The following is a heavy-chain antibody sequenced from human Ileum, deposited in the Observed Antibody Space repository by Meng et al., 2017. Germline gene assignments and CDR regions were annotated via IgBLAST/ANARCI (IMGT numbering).Heavy chain of an antibody. D-gene: IGHD6-19*01. J-gene: IGHJ4*02. CDR1: VPSISSGNW. CDR2: MYHSGTT. Sequence: QVHVRSPGPGLAPPSDPLSLPVLVYVPSISSGNWWSWVRQSPGKGLEWIGEMYHSGTTNYNPSLKSRVTISLDTSKNQLSLKLTSVTAADTAVYYCARHIGVPGTRGFDYWGQGTLVTVSS. CDR3: ARHIGVPGTRGFDY. V-gene: IGHV4-4*02.